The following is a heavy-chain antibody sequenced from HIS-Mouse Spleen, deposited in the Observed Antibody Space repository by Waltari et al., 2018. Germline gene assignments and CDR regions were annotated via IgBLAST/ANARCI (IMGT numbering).Heavy chain of an antibody. CDR1: GYSFTSYW. V-gene: IGHV5-51*01. CDR3: ARHVAAAGSSGYFQH. Sequence: EVQLVQSGAEVKKPGESLKISCKGSGYSFTSYWIGWVRQMPGKGLAWMGIIYPGDSDTRYSPSFQGQVTISADKSISTAYLQWSSLKASDTAMYYCARHVAAAGSSGYFQHWGQGTLVTVSS. J-gene: IGHJ1*01. CDR2: IYPGDSDT. D-gene: IGHD6-13*01.